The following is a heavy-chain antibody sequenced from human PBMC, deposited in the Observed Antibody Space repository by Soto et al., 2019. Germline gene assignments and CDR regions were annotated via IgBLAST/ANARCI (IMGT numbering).Heavy chain of an antibody. CDR3: ARKGGEDYYDSSGSPYAFDI. J-gene: IGHJ3*02. Sequence: SETLSLTCAVSGGSISSGGYSWSWIRQPPGKGLEWIGYIYHSGSTYYNPSLKSRVTISVDRSKNQFSLKLSSVTAADTAVYYCARKGGEDYYDSSGSPYAFDIWGQGTMVTVSS. CDR2: IYHSGST. V-gene: IGHV4-30-2*01. CDR1: GGSISSGGYS. D-gene: IGHD3-22*01.